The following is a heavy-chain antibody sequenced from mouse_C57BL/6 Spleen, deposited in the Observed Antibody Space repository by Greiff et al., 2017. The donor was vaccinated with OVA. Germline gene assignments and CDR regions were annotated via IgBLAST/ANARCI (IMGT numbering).Heavy chain of an antibody. V-gene: IGHV5-4*01. CDR3: ARDLGLYFDY. CDR1: GFTFSSYA. CDR2: ISDGGSYT. Sequence: VQVVESGGGLVKPGGSLKLSCAASGFTFSSYAMSWVRQTPEKRLEWVATISDGGSYTYYPDNVKGRFTISRDNAKNNLYLQMSHLKSEDTAMYYCARDLGLYFDYWGQGTTLTVSS. J-gene: IGHJ2*01. D-gene: IGHD4-1*01.